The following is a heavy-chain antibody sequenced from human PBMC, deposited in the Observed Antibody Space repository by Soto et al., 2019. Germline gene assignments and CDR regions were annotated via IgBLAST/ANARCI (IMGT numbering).Heavy chain of an antibody. Sequence: PGGSLRLSCAASGFTFSSYAMSWVRQAPGKGLEWVSAISGSGGSTYYADSVKGRFTISRDNSQNTLYLQMNSLRAEDTAVYYCARGGIMITFGGVIAPRFWGEGSLVAVSS. CDR2: ISGSGGST. D-gene: IGHD3-16*02. CDR1: GFTFSSYA. J-gene: IGHJ4*02. CDR3: ARGGIMITFGGVIAPRF. V-gene: IGHV3-23*01.